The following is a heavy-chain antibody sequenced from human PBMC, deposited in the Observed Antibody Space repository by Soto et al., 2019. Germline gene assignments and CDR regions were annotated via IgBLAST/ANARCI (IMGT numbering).Heavy chain of an antibody. CDR3: ARVWADGGKAKWFDP. V-gene: IGHV4-30-2*01. J-gene: IGHJ5*02. CDR1: GGSISSGGYS. D-gene: IGHD2-15*01. CDR2: IYHSGST. Sequence: SETLSLTCAVSGGSISSGGYSWSWIRQPPGKGLEWIGYIYHSGSTYYNPSLKSRVTISVDRSKNQFSLKLSSVTAADTAVYYCARVWADGGKAKWFDPWGQGTLVNVS.